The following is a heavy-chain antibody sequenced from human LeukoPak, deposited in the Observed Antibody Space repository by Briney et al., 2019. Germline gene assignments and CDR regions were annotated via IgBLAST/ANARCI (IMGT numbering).Heavy chain of an antibody. J-gene: IGHJ4*02. V-gene: IGHV1-46*01. CDR2: IYPRDGST. CDR3: ARDQEGFDY. CDR1: GYTFTSNY. Sequence: PRALVKVSCKASGYTFTSNYIHWVRQAPGQGLEWMGMIYPRDGSTSYAQKFQGRVTVTRDTSTSTVHMELSGLRSEDTAVYYCARDQEGFDYWGQGTLVTVSS.